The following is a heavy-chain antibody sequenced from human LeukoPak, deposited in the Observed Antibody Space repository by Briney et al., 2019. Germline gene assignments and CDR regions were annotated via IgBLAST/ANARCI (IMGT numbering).Heavy chain of an antibody. CDR3: AQSERKGNDFWSGYYFGQ. V-gene: IGHV3-30*02. D-gene: IGHD3-3*01. Sequence: PGGSLRLSCAASGFTFITYGMHWLRQAPGKGLEWVAFTRHDGSNKYYADSVKGRFTISRDNSKNTLDLQMNSLRAEDTAVYYCAQSERKGNDFWSGYYFGQWGQGTLVIVSS. CDR2: TRHDGSNK. J-gene: IGHJ4*02. CDR1: GFTFITYG.